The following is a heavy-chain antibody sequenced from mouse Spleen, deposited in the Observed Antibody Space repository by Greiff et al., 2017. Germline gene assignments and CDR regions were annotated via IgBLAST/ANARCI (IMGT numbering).Heavy chain of an antibody. V-gene: IGHV14-4*01. CDR3: TTDYGSSYEAFDY. D-gene: IGHD1-1*01. J-gene: IGHJ2*01. Sequence: EVQLQQSGAELVRPGASVKLSCTASGFNIKDDYMHWVKQRPEQGLEWIGWIDPENGDTEYASKFQGKATITADTSSNTAYLQLSSLTSEDTAVYYCTTDYGSSYEAFDYWGQGTTLTVSS. CDR2: IDPENGDT. CDR1: GFNIKDDY.